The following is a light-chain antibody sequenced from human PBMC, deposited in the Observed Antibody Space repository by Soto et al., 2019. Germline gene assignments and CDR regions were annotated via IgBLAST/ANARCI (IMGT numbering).Light chain of an antibody. CDR1: SSDIGGYNY. Sequence: QSALTQPASVSGSPGQSITISCTGTSSDIGGYNYVSWYQQHPGKAPKLMIYDVSNRPSGVSNRFSGSKSGNTASLTISGLQAEDEGDYYSSSYTSSSTVVFGGGTKLTVL. CDR2: DVS. V-gene: IGLV2-14*01. CDR3: SSYTSSSTVV. J-gene: IGLJ2*01.